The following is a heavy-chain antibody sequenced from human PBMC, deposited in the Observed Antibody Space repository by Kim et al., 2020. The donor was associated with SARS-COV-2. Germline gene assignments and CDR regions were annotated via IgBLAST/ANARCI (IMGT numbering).Heavy chain of an antibody. V-gene: IGHV3-30*04. J-gene: IGHJ6*01. CDR2: ISYDGSNK. Sequence: GGSLRLSCAASGFTFSSYAMHWVRQAPGKGLEWVAVISYDGSNKYYADSVKGRFTISRDNSKNTLYLQMNSQIAEDKAVYDCARDQLDNGGNSGGYYYG. D-gene: IGHD2-21*02. CDR1: GFTFSSYA. CDR3: ARDQLDNGGNSGGYYYG.